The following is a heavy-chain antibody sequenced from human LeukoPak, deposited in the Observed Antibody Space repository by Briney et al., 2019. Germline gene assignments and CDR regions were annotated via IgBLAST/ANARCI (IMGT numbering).Heavy chain of an antibody. D-gene: IGHD5-24*01. J-gene: IGHJ4*02. CDR3: AKRTMSAFDS. CDR2: ISGSGNGT. CDR1: GFTFRTYA. Sequence: GGSLRLSCTASGFTFRTYAMTWVRQAPGKGLEWLSGISGSGNGTYYADSVKGRFIISRDNSKNMVYLQMNSLTVEDAATYYCAKRTMSAFDSWGQGTLLIVSS. V-gene: IGHV3-23*01.